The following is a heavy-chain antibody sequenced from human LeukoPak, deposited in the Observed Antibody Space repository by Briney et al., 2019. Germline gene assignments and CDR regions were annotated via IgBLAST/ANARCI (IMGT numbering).Heavy chain of an antibody. CDR3: ARDFGNQQWLVPGDY. CDR2: ISGSGGST. Sequence: GSLRLSCAASGFTFSSYAMSWVRQAPGKGLEWVSAISGSGGSTYYADSVKGRFTISRDNSKNTLYLQMNSLRAEDTAVYYCARDFGNQQWLVPGDYWGQGTLVTVSS. J-gene: IGHJ4*02. CDR1: GFTFSSYA. D-gene: IGHD6-19*01. V-gene: IGHV3-23*01.